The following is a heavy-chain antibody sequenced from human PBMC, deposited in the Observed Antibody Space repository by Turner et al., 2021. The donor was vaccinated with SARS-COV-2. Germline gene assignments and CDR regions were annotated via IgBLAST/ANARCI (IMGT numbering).Heavy chain of an antibody. CDR2: ISGIGVTT. CDR3: AKDLAAGATSVSRDAFDI. J-gene: IGHJ3*02. Sequence: EVLLLESGGGLVHPGGSLRLSCAASGFTFNNYAMRWVRQAPGRGLQWVSAISGIGVTTYYADSVKGRFTISRDNSMNTLYLQMNSLRAEDTALYYCAKDLAAGATSVSRDAFDIWGQGTMVSVSS. CDR1: GFTFNNYA. V-gene: IGHV3-23*01. D-gene: IGHD1-1*01.